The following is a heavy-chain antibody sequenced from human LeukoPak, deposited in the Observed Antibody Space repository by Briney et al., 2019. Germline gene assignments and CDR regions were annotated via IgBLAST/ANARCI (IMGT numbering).Heavy chain of an antibody. D-gene: IGHD3-10*01. Sequence: GGSLRLSCAASGFTFSSYSMNWVRQAPGKGLVWVSRINSDGSSTSYADSVKGRFTISRDNAKNTLYLQMNSLRAEDTAVYYCAREVLWFGEDFDYWGQGTLVTVSS. CDR1: GFTFSSYS. J-gene: IGHJ4*02. V-gene: IGHV3-74*01. CDR3: AREVLWFGEDFDY. CDR2: INSDGSST.